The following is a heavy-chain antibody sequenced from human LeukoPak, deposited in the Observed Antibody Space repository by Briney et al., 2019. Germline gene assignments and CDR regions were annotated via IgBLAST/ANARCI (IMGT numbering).Heavy chain of an antibody. V-gene: IGHV4-34*01. J-gene: IGHJ4*02. Sequence: SETLSLTCAVYGGSFSGYYWSWIRQPPGKGLKWIGEINHSGSTNYNPSLKSRVTISVDTSKNQFSLKLSSVTAADTAVYYCARRPYYYDSSGYYSFDYWGQGTLVTLSS. CDR2: INHSGST. D-gene: IGHD3-22*01. CDR3: ARRPYYYDSSGYYSFDY. CDR1: GGSFSGYY.